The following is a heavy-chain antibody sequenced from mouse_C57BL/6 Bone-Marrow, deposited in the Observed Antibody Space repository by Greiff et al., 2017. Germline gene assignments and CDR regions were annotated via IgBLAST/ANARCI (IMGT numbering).Heavy chain of an antibody. CDR3: ASSLRLRRLDY. J-gene: IGHJ2*01. CDR2: IYPGDGDT. V-gene: IGHV1-82*01. D-gene: IGHD2-2*01. Sequence: VKLMESGPELVKPGASVKISCKASGYAFSSSWMNWVKQRPGKGLEWIGRIYPGDGDTNYNGKFKGKATLTADKSSSTAYMQLSSLTSEDSAVYFCASSLRLRRLDYWGQGTTLTVSS. CDR1: GYAFSSSW.